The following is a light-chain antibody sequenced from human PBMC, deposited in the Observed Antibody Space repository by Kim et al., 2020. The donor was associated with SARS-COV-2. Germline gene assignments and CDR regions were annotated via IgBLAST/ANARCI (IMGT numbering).Light chain of an antibody. J-gene: IGLJ1*01. CDR3: QTWDSSTAAV. Sequence: VCPRQTASLTSAGGTLGDKYACCYQHKPGHSPLFVIYQDNRRPSGTPELFSGANAGDTVTLTICGTQAMEVAEFYCQTWDSSTAAVFATGTKVTV. CDR1: TLGDKY. V-gene: IGLV3-1*01. CDR2: QDN.